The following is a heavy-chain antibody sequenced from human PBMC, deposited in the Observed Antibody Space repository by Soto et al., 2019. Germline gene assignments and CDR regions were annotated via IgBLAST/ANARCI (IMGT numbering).Heavy chain of an antibody. V-gene: IGHV3-30-3*01. D-gene: IGHD2-2*01. Sequence: EGSLRLSCASSGFNFSFYAMHWVRQTPGKGLEWVAVISFDGNNIYYADSVRGRFTISRDSSSSMLYLQMNNLKPEDSAIYYCARVGFSSIWCVTQSDNRGQTPRFPVSS. J-gene: IGHJ4*02. CDR1: GFNFSFYA. CDR3: ARVGFSSIWCVTQSDN. CDR2: ISFDGNNI.